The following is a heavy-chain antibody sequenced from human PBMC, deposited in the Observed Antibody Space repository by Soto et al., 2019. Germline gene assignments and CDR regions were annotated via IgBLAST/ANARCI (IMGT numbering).Heavy chain of an antibody. J-gene: IGHJ6*02. CDR1: GGSINSGDYY. V-gene: IGHV4-31*03. D-gene: IGHD3-10*01. CDR3: ARALRGGSYGMDV. CDR2: IFYSGST. Sequence: QVQLQESGPGLVKPSQTLSLTCTVSGGSINSGDYYWSWIRQHPGKGLEWIGYIFYSGSTYYNPSLTSRVTISVDTSKNQFSLKLSSVTAADTAVYYCARALRGGSYGMDVWGQGTTVTVSS.